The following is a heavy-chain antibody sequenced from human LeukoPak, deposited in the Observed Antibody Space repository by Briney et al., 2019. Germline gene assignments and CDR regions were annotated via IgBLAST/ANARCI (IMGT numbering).Heavy chain of an antibody. CDR3: ARSIGYCSSTSCYPGYYYYGMDV. CDR1: GGSISSYY. CDR2: IYYSGST. Sequence: SETLSLTCTVSGGSISSYYWSWIRQPPGKGLEWIGSIYYSGSTYYNPSLKSRVTISVDTSKNQFSLKLSSVTAADTTVYYCARSIGYCSSTSCYPGYYYYGMDVWGQGTTVTASS. D-gene: IGHD2-2*01. V-gene: IGHV4-59*05. J-gene: IGHJ6*02.